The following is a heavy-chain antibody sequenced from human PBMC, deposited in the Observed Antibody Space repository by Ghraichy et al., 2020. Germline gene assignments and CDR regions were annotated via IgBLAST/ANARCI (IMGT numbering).Heavy chain of an antibody. J-gene: IGHJ3*02. CDR3: ARRRQTWSVAEGDAFDI. CDR1: VGSFSGYY. D-gene: IGHD5-18*01. CDR2: INPTGTT. Sequence: SETLSLNCAVYVGSFSGYYWSWIRQPPGKGLEWIGEINPTGTTNNNPSLKSRLTLLVDPSKNQFSLQLKSVTAADTAVYYCARRRQTWSVAEGDAFDIWGHGTMVTVSS. V-gene: IGHV4-34*01.